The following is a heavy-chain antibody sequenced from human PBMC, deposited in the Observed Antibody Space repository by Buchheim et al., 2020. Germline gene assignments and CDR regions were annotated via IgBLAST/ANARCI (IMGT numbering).Heavy chain of an antibody. V-gene: IGHV2-5*02. Sequence: QITLKESGPTLVKPTQTLTLTCTFSGFSLSTSGVGVGWIRQPPGKALEWLALIYWDDEKRYSPSLKTRLTITKDTSKNQVVLTMTNMDPVDTATYYCAHKGGWVCSSTSCYNKESDWFDPWGQGTL. D-gene: IGHD2-2*02. J-gene: IGHJ5*02. CDR1: GFSLSTSGVG. CDR3: AHKGGWVCSSTSCYNKESDWFDP. CDR2: IYWDDEK.